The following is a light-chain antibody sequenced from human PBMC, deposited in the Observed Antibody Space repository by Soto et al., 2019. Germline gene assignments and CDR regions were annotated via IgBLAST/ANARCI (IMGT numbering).Light chain of an antibody. CDR2: DAS. CDR1: QTISSW. J-gene: IGKJ1*01. CDR3: QPYNSFSGT. V-gene: IGKV1-5*01. Sequence: DIQMTQSPSTLSASVGDRVTITCRASQTISSWLAWYQQKPGKAPKLLIYDASSLESGVPSRFSGLGSGTQCTLTISSLQPDDGATYYGQPYNSFSGTFGPGTKVDIK.